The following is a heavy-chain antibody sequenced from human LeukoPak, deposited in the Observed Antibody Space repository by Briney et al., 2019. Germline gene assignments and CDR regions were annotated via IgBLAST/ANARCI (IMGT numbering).Heavy chain of an antibody. CDR2: MRSGSRYI. CDR1: GFSFSTYA. CDR3: ARDRPTGASRVFVVQ. D-gene: IGHD2-15*01. J-gene: IGHJ4*02. V-gene: IGHV3-21*06. Sequence: GGSLRLSCTASGFSFSTYAMTWVRPAPGKGLEWISSMRSGSRYIYYADSVRGRFTISRDNTKNSLYLLMNNLRAEDTAIYYCARDRPTGASRVFVVQWGQGTPVTVSS.